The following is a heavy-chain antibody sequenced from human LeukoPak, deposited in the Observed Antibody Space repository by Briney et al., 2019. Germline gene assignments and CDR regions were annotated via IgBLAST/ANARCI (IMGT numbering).Heavy chain of an antibody. CDR3: ARHKGQAEGKEAFDI. Sequence: SETLSLTCTVSGGPISNSSPYYSDWIRQPPGKGLECIGTIYYSGSTSYNPSLTSRVTISVDTSKNQFSLNLRSVTAADTAVYFCARHKGQAEGKEAFDIWGQGTMVTVSS. CDR1: GGPISNSSPYY. J-gene: IGHJ3*02. D-gene: IGHD3-10*01. CDR2: IYYSGST. V-gene: IGHV4-39*01.